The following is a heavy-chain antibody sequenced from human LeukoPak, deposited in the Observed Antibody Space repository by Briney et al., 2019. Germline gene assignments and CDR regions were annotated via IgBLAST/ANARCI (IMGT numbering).Heavy chain of an antibody. CDR2: ISGSDTST. CDR1: GFSFSVYE. J-gene: IGHJ4*02. D-gene: IGHD6-19*01. V-gene: IGHV3-48*03. CDR3: TTLTVASNFDY. Sequence: GGSLRLSCAASGFSFSVYEVHSVRQAPGGGLEWIADISGSDTSTYYADSVKGRFTISRDNAKNSLYLQMNRLRVEDTAVYYCTTLTVASNFDYWGQGTLVTVSS.